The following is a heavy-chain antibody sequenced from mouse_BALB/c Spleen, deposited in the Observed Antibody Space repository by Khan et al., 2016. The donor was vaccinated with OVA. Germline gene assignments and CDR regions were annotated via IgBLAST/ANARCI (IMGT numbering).Heavy chain of an antibody. V-gene: IGHV1S132*01. Sequence: QVHVKQSGAELVRPGASVKLSCKTSGYIFTSYWIHRVKQRSGQGIEWSARIYPGTDNTYYNEKFRDKATLTADKSSSTAYMQISSLKSEDSYVYFCAGSEALYPFDHWGQGTTLTVSS. CDR3: AGSEALYPFDH. CDR1: GYIFTSYW. CDR2: IYPGTDNT. J-gene: IGHJ2*01.